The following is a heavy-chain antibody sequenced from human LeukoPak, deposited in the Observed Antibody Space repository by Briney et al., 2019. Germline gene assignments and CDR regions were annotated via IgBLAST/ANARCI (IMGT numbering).Heavy chain of an antibody. CDR1: GFTFSSYA. CDR2: ISGSGYST. V-gene: IGHV3-23*01. Sequence: GGSLRLSCAASGFTFSSYAMTWVRQAPGKGLEWVSSISGSGYSTYYADSVKGRFTISRDNSKNTLYLQMNSLRAEDTAVYYCARDGGTYYDFWSGYLAQNWFDPWGQGTLVTVSS. CDR3: ARDGGTYYDFWSGYLAQNWFDP. D-gene: IGHD3-3*01. J-gene: IGHJ5*02.